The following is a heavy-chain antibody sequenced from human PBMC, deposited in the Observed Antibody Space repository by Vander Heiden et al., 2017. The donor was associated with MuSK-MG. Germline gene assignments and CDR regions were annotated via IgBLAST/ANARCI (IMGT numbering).Heavy chain of an antibody. V-gene: IGHV3-21*01. CDR1: GFTFSSYS. CDR3: ARGLGFDYVV. D-gene: IGHD4-17*01. Sequence: EVQLVEAGGGLVKPGGSRRLSCAASGFTFSSYSMNWVRQAPGKGLEWVSSISSSSSYIYYADSVKGRFTISRDNAKNSLYLQMNSLRAEDTAVYYCARGLGFDYVVWGQGTLVTVSS. CDR2: ISSSSSYI. J-gene: IGHJ4*02.